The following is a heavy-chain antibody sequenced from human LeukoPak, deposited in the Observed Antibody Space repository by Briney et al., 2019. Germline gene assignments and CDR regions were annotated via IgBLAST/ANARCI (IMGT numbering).Heavy chain of an antibody. V-gene: IGHV3-64D*09. D-gene: IGHD3-22*01. CDR3: VKDYSSGYYECFQH. CDR1: GFTFSSYA. J-gene: IGHJ1*01. CDR2: ISSNGGST. Sequence: GGSLRLSCSASGFTFSSYAMHWVRQAPGKGLGYVSAISSNGGSTYYADSVKGRFTISRDNSKNTLYLQMSSLRAEDTAVYFCVKDYSSGYYECFQHWGQGTLVTVSS.